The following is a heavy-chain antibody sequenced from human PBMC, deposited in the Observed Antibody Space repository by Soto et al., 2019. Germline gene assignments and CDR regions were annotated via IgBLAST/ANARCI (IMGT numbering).Heavy chain of an antibody. J-gene: IGHJ5*02. Sequence: PGGSLRLSCASSGFTFISYGMHWVRQAPGKGLEWVAVISYDGSNKYYADSVKGRFTISRDNSKNTLYLQMNSLRAEDTAVYYCAKDAIAAADTNWFDPWGQGTLVTVSS. CDR2: ISYDGSNK. CDR3: AKDAIAAADTNWFDP. D-gene: IGHD6-13*01. CDR1: GFTFISYG. V-gene: IGHV3-30*18.